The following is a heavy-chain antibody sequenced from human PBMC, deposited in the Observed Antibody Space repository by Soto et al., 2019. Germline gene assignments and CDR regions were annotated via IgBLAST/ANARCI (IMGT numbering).Heavy chain of an antibody. Sequence: PGESLKISCTASGYSFITYWIGWVRQMPGKGLEWLGVIYPGDSDSRYSPSFQGLVTISADKSVSTAYLQWSSLRASDTAMYYCARLVGATTSGFDYWGQGTRVTVSS. D-gene: IGHD1-26*01. J-gene: IGHJ4*02. CDR1: GYSFITYW. V-gene: IGHV5-51*01. CDR3: ARLVGATTSGFDY. CDR2: IYPGDSDS.